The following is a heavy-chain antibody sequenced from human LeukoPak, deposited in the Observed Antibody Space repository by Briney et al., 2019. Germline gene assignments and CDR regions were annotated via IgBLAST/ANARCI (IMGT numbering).Heavy chain of an antibody. CDR2: IWYDGSNK. CDR1: GFTFSGYY. CDR3: ARVAYSYVGDY. D-gene: IGHD5-18*01. V-gene: IGHV3-33*08. Sequence: GGSLRLSCAASGFTFSGYYMSWIRQAPGKGLEWVAVIWYDGSNKYYADSVKGRFTISRDNSKNTLYLQMNSLRAEDTAVYYCARVAYSYVGDYWGQGTLVTVSS. J-gene: IGHJ4*02.